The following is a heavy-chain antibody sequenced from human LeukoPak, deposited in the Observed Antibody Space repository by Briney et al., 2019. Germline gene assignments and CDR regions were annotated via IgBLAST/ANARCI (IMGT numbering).Heavy chain of an antibody. D-gene: IGHD6-13*01. CDR1: GGSFSGYY. CDR3: ARHGYSSSWGPPTFDY. Sequence: SETLSLTCAVYGGSFSGYYWSWIRQPPGKGLEWIGEFNHSGSTNYNPSLKSRVTLSVDASKNQFSLKLSSVTAADTAVYYRARHGYSSSWGPPTFDYWGQGTLVTVSS. V-gene: IGHV4-34*01. J-gene: IGHJ4*02. CDR2: FNHSGST.